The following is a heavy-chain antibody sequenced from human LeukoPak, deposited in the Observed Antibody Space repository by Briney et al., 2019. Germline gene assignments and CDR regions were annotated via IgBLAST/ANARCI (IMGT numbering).Heavy chain of an antibody. CDR3: ARIGKGEQIQARYYYYMDV. CDR1: GGSISSYY. V-gene: IGHV4-34*01. D-gene: IGHD3-16*01. CDR2: INHSGST. J-gene: IGHJ6*03. Sequence: SETLSLTCTVSGGSISSYYWSWIRQPPGKGLEWIGEINHSGSTNYNPSLKSRVTISVDTSKNQFSLKLSSVTAADTAVYYCARIGKGEQIQARYYYYMDVWGKGTTVTVSS.